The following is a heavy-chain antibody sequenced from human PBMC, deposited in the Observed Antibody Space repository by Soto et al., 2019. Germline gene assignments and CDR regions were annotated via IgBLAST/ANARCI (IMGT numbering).Heavy chain of an antibody. D-gene: IGHD3-9*01. CDR2: ISYDGSNK. Sequence: PGGSLRLSCAASGFTFSSYGMHWVRQAPGKGLEWVAVISYDGSNKYYADSVKGRFTISRDNSKNTLYLQMSSLRVEDTAVYYCAKDREELTGDYYYYMDVWGKGTTVTVSS. CDR1: GFTFSSYG. J-gene: IGHJ6*03. V-gene: IGHV3-30*18. CDR3: AKDREELTGDYYYYMDV.